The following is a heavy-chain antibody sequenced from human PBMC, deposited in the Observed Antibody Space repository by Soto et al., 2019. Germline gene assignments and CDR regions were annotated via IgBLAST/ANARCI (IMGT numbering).Heavy chain of an antibody. CDR2: IIPRSATS. V-gene: IGHV1-69*12. Sequence: QVQLVQSGAEVKKPGSSVKVSCKASGDTFSTSPITWLRQAPGQGLEWMGGIIPRSATSNYAQKFQGRVTMTADESTNPANMELSSRRSEDTAGEYCAREGLVVGPTTVNSDYYNYARDVGGQGTTVTVSS. D-gene: IGHD2-2*01. J-gene: IGHJ6*02. CDR1: GDTFSTSP. CDR3: AREGLVVGPTTVNSDYYNYARDV.